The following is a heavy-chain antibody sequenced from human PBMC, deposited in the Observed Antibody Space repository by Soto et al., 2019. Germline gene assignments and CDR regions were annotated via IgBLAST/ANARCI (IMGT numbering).Heavy chain of an antibody. D-gene: IGHD2-15*01. CDR1: GFTFSSYG. Sequence: GGSLRLSCAASGFTFSSYGMHWVRQAPGKGLEWVAVIWYDGSNKYYADSVKGRFTISRDNSKNTLYLQMNSLRAEDTAVYYCAREKRSGGSEYYYYGMDVWGQGTTVTV. CDR2: IWYDGSNK. J-gene: IGHJ6*02. CDR3: AREKRSGGSEYYYYGMDV. V-gene: IGHV3-33*01.